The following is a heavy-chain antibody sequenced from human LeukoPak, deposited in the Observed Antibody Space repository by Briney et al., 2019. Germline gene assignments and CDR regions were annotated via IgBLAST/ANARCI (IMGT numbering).Heavy chain of an antibody. V-gene: IGHV1-69*01. J-gene: IGHJ5*02. Sequence: GASVKVSCKASGGTFSSYAISWVRQAPGKGLEWMGGIIPIFGTANYAQKFQGRVTISADESTSAAYMELSSLRSEDTAVYYCARGGWANWFDPWGQGTLVTVSS. CDR3: ARGGWANWFDP. D-gene: IGHD1-26*01. CDR2: IIPIFGTA. CDR1: GGTFSSYA.